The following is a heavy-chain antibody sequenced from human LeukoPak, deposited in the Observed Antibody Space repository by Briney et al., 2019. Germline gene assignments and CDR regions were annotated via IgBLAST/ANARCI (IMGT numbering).Heavy chain of an antibody. CDR2: IDPGDSDT. CDR3: ARQYCSSTSCYSEVDY. D-gene: IGHD2-2*02. V-gene: IGHV5-51*01. CDR1: GYSFTSYW. Sequence: GESLKISCKGSGYSFTSYWIGWVRQMPGKGLEWMGIIDPGDSDTRYSPPFQGQVTISADKSISTAYLQWSSLKASDTAMYYCARQYCSSTSCYSEVDYWGQGTLVTVSS. J-gene: IGHJ4*02.